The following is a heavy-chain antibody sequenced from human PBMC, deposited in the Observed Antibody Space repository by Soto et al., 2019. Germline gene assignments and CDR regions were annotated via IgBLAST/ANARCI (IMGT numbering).Heavy chain of an antibody. D-gene: IGHD6-13*01. CDR2: ISSNSAYI. CDR3: TRDASRDSSARGWFDP. J-gene: IGHJ5*02. CDR1: GFTFRSFT. Sequence: RRLSCAASGFTFRSFTMNWVRQAPGKGLEWVSTISSNSAYIYYTDALRGRFTISRDDAKNSLHLQMNSLRAEDTAVYYCTRDASRDSSARGWFDPWGPGTLVTVSS. V-gene: IGHV3-21*01.